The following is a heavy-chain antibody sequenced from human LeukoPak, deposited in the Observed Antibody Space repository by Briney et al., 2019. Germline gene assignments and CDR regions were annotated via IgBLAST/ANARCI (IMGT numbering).Heavy chain of an antibody. J-gene: IGHJ4*02. CDR1: GFTFSSYG. D-gene: IGHD5-12*01. CDR3: AKERRSGYDYYYFDY. Sequence: PGGSLRLSCAASGFTFSSYGMHWVRQAPGKGLEWVAVIWYDGSNKYYADSVKGRFTISRDNSKNTLYLQMNSLRAEDTAVYYCAKERRSGYDYYYFDYWGQGTLVTVSS. V-gene: IGHV3-33*06. CDR2: IWYDGSNK.